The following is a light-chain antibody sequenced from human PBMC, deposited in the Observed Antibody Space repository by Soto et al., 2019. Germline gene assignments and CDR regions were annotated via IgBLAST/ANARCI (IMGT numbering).Light chain of an antibody. CDR1: QGISSW. CDR3: QQANSFPIT. J-gene: IGKJ5*01. CDR2: AAS. V-gene: IGKV1-12*01. Sequence: DIQMIQSPSSVSASVGDRVTITCRASQGISSWLAWYQKKPGKAPNLLIYAASSLRSGVPSRFSGSESGTDFTLTISSLQPEDCAIYFCQQANSFPITFGQGTRLEIK.